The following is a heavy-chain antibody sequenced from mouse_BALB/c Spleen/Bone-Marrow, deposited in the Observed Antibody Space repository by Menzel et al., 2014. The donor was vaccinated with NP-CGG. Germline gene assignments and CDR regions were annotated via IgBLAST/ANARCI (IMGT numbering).Heavy chain of an antibody. V-gene: IGHV5-6*01. CDR1: GFTFSNYG. Sequence: EVQVVESGGDLVKPGGSLKLSCAASGFTFSNYGMSWVRQTPDKRLEWVATISSGGSYTYYPDSAKGRFTISRDNAKNTLYLQMSSLKSEDTAMYYCARRDGGPMDYWGQGTSVTVSS. D-gene: IGHD2-3*01. CDR3: ARRDGGPMDY. J-gene: IGHJ4*01. CDR2: ISSGGSYT.